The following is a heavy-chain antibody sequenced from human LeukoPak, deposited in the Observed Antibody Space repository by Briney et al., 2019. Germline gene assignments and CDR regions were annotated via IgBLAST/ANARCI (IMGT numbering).Heavy chain of an antibody. CDR1: GFTVSSNY. J-gene: IGHJ4*02. CDR2: IYSGGST. Sequence: GGSLRLSCAASGFTVSSNYMSWVRQAPGKGLEWVSVIYSGGSTYYADPVKGRFTISRDNSKNTLYLQMNSLRAEDTAVYYCARRKVGGSSTWYYFDYWGQGTLVTVSS. CDR3: ARRKVGGSSTWYYFDY. D-gene: IGHD6-13*01. V-gene: IGHV3-53*01.